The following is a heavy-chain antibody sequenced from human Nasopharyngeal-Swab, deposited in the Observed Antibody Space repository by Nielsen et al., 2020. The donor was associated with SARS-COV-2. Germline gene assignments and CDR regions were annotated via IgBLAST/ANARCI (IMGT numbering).Heavy chain of an antibody. CDR2: IYYTGDT. V-gene: IGHV4-59*01. CDR1: GGSINSLY. D-gene: IGHD5/OR15-5a*01. Sequence: SETLSLTCTVSGGSINSLYWNWIRQPPGKGLEWIGYIYYTGDTNYNPSLKSRVTMSVDTSKNQFSLKLKFVTAADTAVYYCAIMKVGSTLVGMDVWGQGSTVTVSS. CDR3: AIMKVGSTLVGMDV. J-gene: IGHJ6*02.